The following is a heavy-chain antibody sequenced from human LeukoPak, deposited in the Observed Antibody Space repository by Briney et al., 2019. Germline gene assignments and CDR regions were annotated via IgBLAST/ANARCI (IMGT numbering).Heavy chain of an antibody. CDR1: GFTFSSYE. D-gene: IGHD3-10*01. V-gene: IGHV3-48*03. CDR2: ISGSGRTI. J-gene: IGHJ3*02. Sequence: QPGGSLRLSCAASGFTFSSYEMNWVRQAPGKGLEWISYISGSGRTIYYADSVKGRFTISRENAKNSLHLQMNSLRAGDTAVYYCARRSRASRSYSDAFDIWGQGTLVTVSS. CDR3: ARRSRASRSYSDAFDI.